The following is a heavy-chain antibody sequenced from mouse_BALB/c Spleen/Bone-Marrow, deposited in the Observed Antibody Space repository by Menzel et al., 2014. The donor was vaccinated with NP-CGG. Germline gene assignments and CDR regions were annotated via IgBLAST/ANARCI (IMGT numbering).Heavy chain of an antibody. V-gene: IGHV1S22*01. Sequence: LQQSGSELVRPGASVILSCKASGYTFTSYWMHWVKQRPGQGLEWIGNIYPDSGNTNYDENFKSEATLTVDTSSSTAYMQLSSLTSEDSAVYYCTRGGAGTFAYWGQGTLVTVSA. J-gene: IGHJ3*01. CDR1: GYTFTSYW. D-gene: IGHD4-1*01. CDR3: TRGGAGTFAY. CDR2: IYPDSGNT.